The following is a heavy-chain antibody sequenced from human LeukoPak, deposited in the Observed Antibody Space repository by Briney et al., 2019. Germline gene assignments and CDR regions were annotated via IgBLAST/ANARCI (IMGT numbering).Heavy chain of an antibody. CDR3: VRGVGDYCSGGSCYYFDY. J-gene: IGHJ4*02. Sequence: GGSLRLSCAASGFTFSDYYMSWIRQAPGKGLEWVSYISSSGSTIYYADSVKGRFTISRDNAKNSLYLQMNSLRAEDMAFYYCVRGVGDYCSGGSCYYFDYWGQGTLVTVSS. CDR1: GFTFSDYY. CDR2: ISSSGSTI. V-gene: IGHV3-11*01. D-gene: IGHD2-15*01.